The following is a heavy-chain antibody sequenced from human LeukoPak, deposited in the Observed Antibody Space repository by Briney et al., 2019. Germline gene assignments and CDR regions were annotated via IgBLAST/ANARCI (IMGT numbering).Heavy chain of an antibody. Sequence: GGSLRLSCAASRGFTFGTNWMYWVRQAPGKGLVWVSRVNSDGSSTAYADSVKGRFTISRDNVNNTLYLQMNSLRAEDTAVYYCARNNWSSVYYGMDVWGQGTTVTVSS. D-gene: IGHD1-20*01. V-gene: IGHV3-74*01. CDR2: VNSDGSST. CDR3: ARNNWSSVYYGMDV. J-gene: IGHJ6*02. CDR1: RGFTFGTNW.